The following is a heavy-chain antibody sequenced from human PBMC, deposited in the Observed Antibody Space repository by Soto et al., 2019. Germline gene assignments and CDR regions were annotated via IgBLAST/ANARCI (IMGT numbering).Heavy chain of an antibody. Sequence: SETLSLTCTVSGGSISSYYWSWIRQPPGKGLEWIGYIYYSGSTNYNPSLKSRVTISVDTSKNQFSLKLSSVTAADTAVYYCASRDYGGNYDYWGQGTLVTVSS. CDR2: IYYSGST. J-gene: IGHJ4*02. V-gene: IGHV4-59*01. D-gene: IGHD4-17*01. CDR3: ASRDYGGNYDY. CDR1: GGSISSYY.